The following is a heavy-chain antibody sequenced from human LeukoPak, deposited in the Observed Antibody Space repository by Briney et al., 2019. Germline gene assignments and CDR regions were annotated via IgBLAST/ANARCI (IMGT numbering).Heavy chain of an antibody. CDR2: IYYSGST. Sequence: SETLSLTCTVSGGSISSSSYYWGWIRQPPGKGLEWIGSIYYSGSTYYNPSLKSRVTISVDTSKNQFSVKLSSVTAADTAVYYCAPRSEVGGGYWGQGTLVTVSS. J-gene: IGHJ4*02. CDR1: GGSISSSSYY. V-gene: IGHV4-39*07. CDR3: APRSEVGGGY. D-gene: IGHD3-16*01.